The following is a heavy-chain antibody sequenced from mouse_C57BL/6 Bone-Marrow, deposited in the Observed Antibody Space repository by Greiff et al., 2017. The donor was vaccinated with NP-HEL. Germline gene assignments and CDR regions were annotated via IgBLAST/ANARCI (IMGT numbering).Heavy chain of an antibody. CDR3: ARNYYGSYWYFDV. CDR1: GFTFSDYY. CDR2: ISNGGGSP. J-gene: IGHJ1*03. Sequence: DVMLVESGGGLVQPGGSLKLSCAASGFTFSDYYMYWVRQTPEKRLEWVAYISNGGGSPYYPDTVKGRFTISRDNAKNTLYLQMSRLKSEDTAMYYCARNYYGSYWYFDVWGTGTTVTVSS. D-gene: IGHD1-1*01. V-gene: IGHV5-12*01.